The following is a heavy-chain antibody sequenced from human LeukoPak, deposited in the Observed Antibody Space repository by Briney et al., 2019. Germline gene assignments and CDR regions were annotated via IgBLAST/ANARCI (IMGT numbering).Heavy chain of an antibody. CDR1: GYTFTSYG. CDR3: ARDGSERITMVRAYYYGMDV. V-gene: IGHV1-18*01. D-gene: IGHD3-10*01. J-gene: IGHJ6*02. Sequence: ASVKVSCKASGYTFTSYGISWVRQAPGQGLEWMGWISAYNGNTNYAQKLQGRVTMTTDTSTSTAYMELRSLRSDDTAVYYCARDGSERITMVRAYYYGMDVWGQGTTVTVSS. CDR2: ISAYNGNT.